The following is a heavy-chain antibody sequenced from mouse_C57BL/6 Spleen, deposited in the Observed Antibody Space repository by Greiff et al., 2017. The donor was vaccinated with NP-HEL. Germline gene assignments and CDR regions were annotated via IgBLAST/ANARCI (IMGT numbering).Heavy chain of an antibody. CDR1: GFNIKNTY. J-gene: IGHJ2*01. V-gene: IGHV14-3*01. CDR3: AGGYDGYYDYFDY. Sequence: VQLKESVAELVRPGASVKLSCTASGFNIKNTYMHWVKQRPEQGLEWIGRIDPANGNTKYAPKFQGKATITADTSSNTAYLQLSSLTSEDTAIYYCAGGYDGYYDYFDYWGQGTTLTVSS. D-gene: IGHD2-3*01. CDR2: IDPANGNT.